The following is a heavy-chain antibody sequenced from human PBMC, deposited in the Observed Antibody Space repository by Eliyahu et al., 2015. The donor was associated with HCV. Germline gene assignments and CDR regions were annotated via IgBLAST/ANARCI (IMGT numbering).Heavy chain of an antibody. D-gene: IGHD1-14*01. CDR1: GFXFSTYT. CDR2: ISSSSNYI. CDR3: ASPDAAGDAFDM. J-gene: IGHJ3*02. V-gene: IGHV3-21*01. Sequence: VQLVESGGGLVRPGGSLRLSCAASGFXFSTYTLNWVRQAPGKGLEWVSSISSSSNYIYYADSVTGRFTISRDNAKNSLYLQVGSLRAEDTAVYYCASPDAAGDAFDMWGQGTMVTVSS.